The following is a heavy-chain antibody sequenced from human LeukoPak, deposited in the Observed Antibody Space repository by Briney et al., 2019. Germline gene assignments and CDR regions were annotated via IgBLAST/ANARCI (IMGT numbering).Heavy chain of an antibody. Sequence: SETLSLTCTVSGGSISSYYWSWIRQPPGKGLEWIGYIYYSGSTNYNPSLKSRVTISVDTSKNQFSLKLSSVTAEDTAVYYCAREVAGHIDYWGQGTLVTVSS. J-gene: IGHJ4*02. V-gene: IGHV4-59*01. CDR3: AREVAGHIDY. CDR1: GGSISSYY. CDR2: IYYSGST. D-gene: IGHD6-19*01.